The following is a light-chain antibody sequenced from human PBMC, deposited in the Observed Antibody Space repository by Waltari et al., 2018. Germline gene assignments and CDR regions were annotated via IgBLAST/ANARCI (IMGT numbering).Light chain of an antibody. J-gene: IGKJ2*01. Sequence: DIVMPQSPDPLAVSLGELATTNCKSSQRVLPSSNNQTYLAWYQQKPGQPPKLLIYLTSTRESGVPDRFSGSGSGTDFTLTISGLQPEDVAVYYCQQYYSTPMYTFGQGTTVEIK. V-gene: IGKV4-1*01. CDR1: QRVLPSSNNQTY. CDR2: LTS. CDR3: QQYYSTPMYT.